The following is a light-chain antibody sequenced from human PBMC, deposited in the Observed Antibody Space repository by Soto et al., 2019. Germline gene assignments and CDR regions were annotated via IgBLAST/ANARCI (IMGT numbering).Light chain of an antibody. CDR1: QSVSSSY. CDR2: NAF. V-gene: IGKV3D-20*02. Sequence: IVLTQSPCTLSLSPGERATLSCRASQSVSSSYLAWYQQKPGQAPRLLIYNAFNRATGIPDRFSGSGSGTDFTLTISSLEPEDFAVYYCQQRSNWPPTFGQGTRLEIK. CDR3: QQRSNWPPT. J-gene: IGKJ5*01.